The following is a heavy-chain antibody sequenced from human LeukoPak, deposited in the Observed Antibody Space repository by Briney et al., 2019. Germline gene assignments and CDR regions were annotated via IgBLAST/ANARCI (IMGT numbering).Heavy chain of an antibody. CDR2: IRYDGSNK. J-gene: IGHJ6*03. V-gene: IGHV3-30*02. Sequence: GGSLRLSCTVSGFTFSSYGMHWVRQAPGKGLEWVAFIRYDGSNKYYADSVKGRFTISRDNSKNTLYLQMNSLRAEDTAVYYCAKVDRAVAGTGLWGYYYYYMDVWGKGTTVTVSS. CDR3: AKVDRAVAGTGLWGYYYYYMDV. D-gene: IGHD6-19*01. CDR1: GFTFSSYG.